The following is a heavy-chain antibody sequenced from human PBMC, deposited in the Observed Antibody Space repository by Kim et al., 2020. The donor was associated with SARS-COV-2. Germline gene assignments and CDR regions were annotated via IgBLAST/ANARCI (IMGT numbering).Heavy chain of an antibody. CDR1: GGSISSYY. J-gene: IGHJ3*02. CDR2: IYYSGST. V-gene: IGHV4-59*08. Sequence: SETLSLTCTVSGGSISSYYWSWIRQPPGKGLEWIGYIYYSGSTNYNPSLKSRVTISVDKSKNQFSLKLSSVTAADTAVYYCARHEAVLLWFVPGAFHIWGQGTMVTVSS. CDR3: ARHEAVLLWFVPGAFHI. D-gene: IGHD3-10*01.